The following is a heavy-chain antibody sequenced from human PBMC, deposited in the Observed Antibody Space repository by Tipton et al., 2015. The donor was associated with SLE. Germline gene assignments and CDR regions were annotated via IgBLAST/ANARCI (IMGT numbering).Heavy chain of an antibody. V-gene: IGHV4-4*08. CDR2: IDTNGRH. CDR3: ARGQHQFGRFDY. J-gene: IGHJ4*02. D-gene: IGHD3/OR15-3a*01. Sequence: TLSLTCTVSGGSISTYYWSGIRQSPGKGLEWIGYIDTNGRHSYNPSLESRLTISVDASKSQVSLKLASVTAADTAVYYCARGQHQFGRFDYWGQGTLVTVSS. CDR1: GGSISTYY.